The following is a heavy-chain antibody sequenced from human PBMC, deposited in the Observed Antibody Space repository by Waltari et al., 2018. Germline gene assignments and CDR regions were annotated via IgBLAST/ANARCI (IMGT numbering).Heavy chain of an antibody. CDR1: GGSIRSGGYS. D-gene: IGHD4-17*01. J-gene: IGHJ1*01. Sequence: QVQLQESGPGLVKPSQTLSLTCPVSGGSIRSGGYSWRWIRQHPGKGLEWIGYIYFSGSTYYNPSLKSRVTISVDTSKNQFSLKLSSVTAADTAVYYCARGYGDYLPEYFQHWGQGTLVTVSS. CDR3: ARGYGDYLPEYFQH. CDR2: IYFSGST. V-gene: IGHV4-31*03.